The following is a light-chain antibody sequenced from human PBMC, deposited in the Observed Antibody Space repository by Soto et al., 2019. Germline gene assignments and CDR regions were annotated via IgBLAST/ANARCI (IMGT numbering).Light chain of an antibody. Sequence: QSALTQPASVSGSPGQSITISCTGTSSDVGSHNFVSWYQQHPGKAPELMIYEVSKRPSGVSNRFSGSKSGNTASLTISGLQAEDEADDCCYSYVGSMSFGGGTKVTVL. CDR2: EVS. CDR3: YSYVGSMS. V-gene: IGLV2-23*02. J-gene: IGLJ2*01. CDR1: SSDVGSHNF.